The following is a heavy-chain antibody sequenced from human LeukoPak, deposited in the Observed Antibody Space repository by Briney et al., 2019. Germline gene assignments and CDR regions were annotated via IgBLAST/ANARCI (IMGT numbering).Heavy chain of an antibody. J-gene: IGHJ3*02. CDR3: ARRENTDSSDVKGAFDM. D-gene: IGHD3-22*01. CDR1: GGSISRSTYY. Sequence: KASETLSLTCTVSGGSISRSTYYWSRIRQPPGKGLEWIGSIYYSGSNFYNPSLKSRVTISADTSKNQFSLKLSSVTAADTAVYYCARRENTDSSDVKGAFDMWGQGTMVTVSS. V-gene: IGHV4-39*01. CDR2: IYYSGSN.